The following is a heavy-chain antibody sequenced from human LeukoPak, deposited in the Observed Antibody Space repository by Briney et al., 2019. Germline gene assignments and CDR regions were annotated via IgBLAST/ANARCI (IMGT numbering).Heavy chain of an antibody. D-gene: IGHD2-8*01. CDR2: INPSGGST. V-gene: IGHV1-46*01. Sequence: ASVKVSCKASGYTFTSYGISWVRQAPGQGLEWMGIINPSGGSTSYAQKFQGRVTMTRDMSTSTVYMELSSLRSEDTAVYYCARAYYCTNGVCTEAFDYWGQGTLVTVSS. CDR1: GYTFTSYG. J-gene: IGHJ4*02. CDR3: ARAYYCTNGVCTEAFDY.